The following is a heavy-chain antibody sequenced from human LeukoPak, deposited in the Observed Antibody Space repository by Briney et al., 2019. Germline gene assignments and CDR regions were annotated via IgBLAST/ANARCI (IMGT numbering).Heavy chain of an antibody. J-gene: IGHJ4*02. D-gene: IGHD3-10*01. CDR3: ARLAEKWSGIDY. CDR2: IYYSGST. Sequence: SETLSLTCTVSGGSISSSSYYWGWIRQPPGRGLEWIGSIYYSGSTYYNPSLKSRVTMSVDTSKNQFSLKLSSVTAEDTAVYYCARLAEKWSGIDYWGQGTLVTVSS. V-gene: IGHV4-39*07. CDR1: GGSISSSSYY.